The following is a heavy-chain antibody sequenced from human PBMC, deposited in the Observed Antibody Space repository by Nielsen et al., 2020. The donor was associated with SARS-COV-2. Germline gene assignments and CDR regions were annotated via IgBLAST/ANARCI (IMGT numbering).Heavy chain of an antibody. D-gene: IGHD2-2*01. J-gene: IGHJ4*02. Sequence: ASVKVSCKPSGYTFTSFAIHWVRQAPGQSLEWMGWINAGNGNTKYSQKFQGRVTMTRDTSANTAYMELSSLSSEDTAVYYCARSRGCSATSCFFDYWGQGALVTVSS. CDR2: INAGNGNT. V-gene: IGHV1-3*01. CDR1: GYTFTSFA. CDR3: ARSRGCSATSCFFDY.